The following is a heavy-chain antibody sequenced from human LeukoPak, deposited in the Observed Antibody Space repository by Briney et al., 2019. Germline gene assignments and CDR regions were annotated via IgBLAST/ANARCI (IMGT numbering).Heavy chain of an antibody. V-gene: IGHV4-59*08. J-gene: IGHJ4*02. D-gene: IGHD5-24*01. CDR1: GDSIRSYY. CDR3: ATPDPGDAGVPIY. Sequence: KCSETLSLTCTVSGDSIRSYYWSWTRQPRGKGLEWIGYIYYSRSTDYNPSLKSRVTMSVDTSKNQLSLELSSVTAADTAIYYCATPDPGDAGVPIYCGQGVLVTDSS. CDR2: IYYSRST.